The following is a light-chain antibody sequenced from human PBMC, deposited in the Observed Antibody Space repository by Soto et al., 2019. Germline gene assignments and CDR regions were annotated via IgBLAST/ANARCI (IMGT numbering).Light chain of an antibody. CDR2: DVS. J-gene: IGLJ1*01. CDR1: SNY. Sequence: QSVLTQPRSVSGPPGQSVTISCTGTSNYVSWYQQDPGKAPKLIIYDVSKRPSGVPDRFSGSKSGNTVSLTISGLQAEDEADYFCCSFAGSYTSYVFGTGTKVTVL. V-gene: IGLV2-11*01. CDR3: CSFAGSYTSYV.